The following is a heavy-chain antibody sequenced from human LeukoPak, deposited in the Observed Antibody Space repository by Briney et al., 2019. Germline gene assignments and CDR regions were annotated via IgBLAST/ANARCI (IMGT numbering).Heavy chain of an antibody. V-gene: IGHV1-18*01. D-gene: IGHD3-3*01. CDR2: ISAYNGNT. J-gene: IGHJ4*02. CDR1: GCTFLSYG. Sequence: GASVPVSCQASGCTFLSYGIRWVRPAPGQGLAWLGWISAYNGNTNYAQKLQGRVTMTTDTSTSTAYMELRSLRSDDTAVYYCARSGEFGVVTLDYWGQGTLVTVSS. CDR3: ARSGEFGVVTLDY.